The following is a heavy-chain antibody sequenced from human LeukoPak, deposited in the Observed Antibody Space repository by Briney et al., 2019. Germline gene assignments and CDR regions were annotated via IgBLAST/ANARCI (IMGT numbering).Heavy chain of an antibody. D-gene: IGHD3-9*01. CDR1: GYTFTSYG. J-gene: IGHJ3*02. CDR3: ASWLYYDILTGYYSEDAFDI. V-gene: IGHV1-69*05. CDR2: IIPIFGTA. Sequence: ASVKVSCKASGYTFTSYGISWVRQAPGQGLEWMGRIIPIFGTANYAQKFQGRVTITTDESTSTAYMELSSLRSEDTAVYYCASWLYYDILTGYYSEDAFDIWGQGAMVTVSS.